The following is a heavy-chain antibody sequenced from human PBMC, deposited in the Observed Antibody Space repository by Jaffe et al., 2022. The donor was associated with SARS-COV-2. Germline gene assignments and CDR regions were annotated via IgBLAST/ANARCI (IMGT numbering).Heavy chain of an antibody. CDR1: GFTFSSYD. CDR3: ARERGGSGSSGYMDV. V-gene: IGHV3-13*01. J-gene: IGHJ6*03. D-gene: IGHD3-10*01. CDR2: IGTAGDT. Sequence: EVQLVESGGGLVQPGGSLRLSCAASGFTFSSYDMHWVRQATGKGLEWVSAIGTAGDTYYPGSVKGRFTISRENAKNSLYLQMNSLRAGDTAVYYCARERGGSGSSGYMDVWGKGTTVTVSS.